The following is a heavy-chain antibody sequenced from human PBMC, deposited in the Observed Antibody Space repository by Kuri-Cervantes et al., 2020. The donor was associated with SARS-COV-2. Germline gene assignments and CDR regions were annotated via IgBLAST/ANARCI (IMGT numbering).Heavy chain of an antibody. Sequence: ASVKVSCKASGYTFTSYAMHWVRQAPGQRLEWMGWINAGNGNTKYSQKFQGRVTITRDTSASTAYMELSSLRSEDTAVYYCARGSIAAAWWGAFDIWGQGTMVT. CDR1: GYTFTSYA. CDR2: INAGNGNT. J-gene: IGHJ3*02. D-gene: IGHD6-13*01. V-gene: IGHV1-3*01. CDR3: ARGSIAAAWWGAFDI.